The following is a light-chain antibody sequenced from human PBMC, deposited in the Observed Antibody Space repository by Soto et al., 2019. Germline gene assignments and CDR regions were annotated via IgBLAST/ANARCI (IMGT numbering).Light chain of an antibody. V-gene: IGLV2-14*01. CDR3: ISYTTMSTWV. CDR1: SSDVGGYDY. Sequence: QSALTQPASVSGSPGQSITISCTGTSSDVGGYDYVSWYQHYPGKAPKLIIYEVNHRPSGVSNRFSGSKSANTASLTISGLQSEDEADYYCISYTTMSTWVFGGGTKVTVL. J-gene: IGLJ3*02. CDR2: EVN.